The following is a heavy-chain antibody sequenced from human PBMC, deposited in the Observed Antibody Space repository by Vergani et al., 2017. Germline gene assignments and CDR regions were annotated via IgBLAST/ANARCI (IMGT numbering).Heavy chain of an antibody. J-gene: IGHJ4*02. CDR1: GGTFSSYA. CDR3: ARASSPGDFWSGYVFDY. Sequence: QVQLVQSGAEVKKPGSSVKVSCKASGGTFSSYAISWVRQAPGQGLEWMGRIIPILGIANYAQKFQGRVTITADKSTSTAYMELSSLRSEDTAVYYCARASSPGDFWSGYVFDYWGQGTLVTVSS. D-gene: IGHD3-3*01. CDR2: IIPILGIA. V-gene: IGHV1-69*04.